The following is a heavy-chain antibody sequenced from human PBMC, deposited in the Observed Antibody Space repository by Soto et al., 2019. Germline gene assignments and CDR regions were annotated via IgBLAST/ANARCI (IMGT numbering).Heavy chain of an antibody. J-gene: IGHJ4*02. CDR2: TRHDGSNT. CDR1: GFTFSGYG. CDR3: ARDGVGTTTYFGYFDY. D-gene: IGHD1-26*01. Sequence: QVQLVESGGGVVQPGRSLRLSCAASGFTFSGYGMHWVRQAPGKGLEWVAVTRHDGSNTYYADSVRGRFTISRDKSNKMLYLQMNSLRAEDTAVYYCARDGVGTTTYFGYFDYWGQGTLVTVSS. V-gene: IGHV3-33*01.